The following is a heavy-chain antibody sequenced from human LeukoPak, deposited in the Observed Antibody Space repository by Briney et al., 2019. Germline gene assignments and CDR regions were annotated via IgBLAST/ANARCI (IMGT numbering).Heavy chain of an antibody. Sequence: PGGSLRLSCAASGFTFDDYGMSWVRQAPGKGLDWVSGINWNGGSTGYADSVKGRFSISRDNAKNSLYLQMNSLRAEDTALYYCARSRGFGGSFDYWGQGTLVTVSS. CDR1: GFTFDDYG. CDR3: ARSRGFGGSFDY. V-gene: IGHV3-20*04. D-gene: IGHD3-3*01. CDR2: INWNGGST. J-gene: IGHJ4*02.